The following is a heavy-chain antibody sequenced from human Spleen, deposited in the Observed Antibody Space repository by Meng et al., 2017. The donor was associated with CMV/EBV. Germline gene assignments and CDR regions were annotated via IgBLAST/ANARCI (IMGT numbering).Heavy chain of an antibody. CDR2: ISSDGRST. D-gene: IGHD3-3*01. CDR1: GFTFSTYW. CDR3: SKGRGNYDYWSGQFYYYGMDV. V-gene: IGHV3-74*01. J-gene: IGHJ6*02. Sequence: GESLKISCAASGFTFSTYWMHWVRQPPGKGLVWVSRISSDGRSTRYADSVKGRFTISRDNAKNTLYVQMNSLRAEDTALYYCSKGRGNYDYWSGQFYYYGMDVWGQGTTVTVSS.